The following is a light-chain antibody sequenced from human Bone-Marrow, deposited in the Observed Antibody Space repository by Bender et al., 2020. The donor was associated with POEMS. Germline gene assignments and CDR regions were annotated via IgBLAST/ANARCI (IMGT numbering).Light chain of an antibody. J-gene: IGLJ1*01. V-gene: IGLV3-25*02. CDR1: ALPEQY. CDR3: KSRDTSAERAYV. Sequence: SYELTQPPSVSVSPGQTARIPCSGDALPEQYAYWYQQKSGQAPVLVIYRDNERPSGIPERFSGSSSGTTASLTITGAQAEDEADYYCKSRDTSAERAYVFGTGTKVTVL. CDR2: RDN.